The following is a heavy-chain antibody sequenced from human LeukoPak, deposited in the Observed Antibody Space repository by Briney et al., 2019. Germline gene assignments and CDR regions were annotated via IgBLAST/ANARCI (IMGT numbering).Heavy chain of an antibody. D-gene: IGHD3-16*02. Sequence: GGSLRLSCAASGFTSSSYSMNWVRQAPGKGLEWVSSISSSSSYIYYADSVKGRFTISRDNAKNSLYLQMNSLRAEDTAVYYCARDHARYYDYVWGSYPQDYFDYWGQGTLVTVSS. CDR2: ISSSSSYI. CDR1: GFTSSSYS. J-gene: IGHJ4*02. CDR3: ARDHARYYDYVWGSYPQDYFDY. V-gene: IGHV3-21*01.